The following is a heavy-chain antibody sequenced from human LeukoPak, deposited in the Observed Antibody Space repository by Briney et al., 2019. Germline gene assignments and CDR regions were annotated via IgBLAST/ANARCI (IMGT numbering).Heavy chain of an antibody. V-gene: IGHV3-23*01. D-gene: IGHD6-13*01. CDR1: GFTFSSYA. J-gene: IGHJ4*02. CDR2: ILPGGGDT. CDR3: AKAWPAAGTFDS. Sequence: GGSLRLSCAASGFTFSSYAMTWVRQPPAKGLEWVSTILPGGGDTYYADSVKGRFTISRDTSKNTLYLQMNTLRVEDTAVYYCAKAWPAAGTFDSWGQGSLVTVSS.